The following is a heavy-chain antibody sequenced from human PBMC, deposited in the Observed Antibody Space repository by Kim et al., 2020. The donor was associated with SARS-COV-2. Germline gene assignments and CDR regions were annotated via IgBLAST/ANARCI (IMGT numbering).Heavy chain of an antibody. CDR3: AKDNNGRAAGYYGMDV. J-gene: IGHJ6*02. Sequence: DSLKGRFTISRDNSKNTVSLKMDSLTPEDTAVYYCAKDNNGRAAGYYGMDVWGQGTTVIVS. D-gene: IGHD6-13*01. V-gene: IGHV3-30*02.